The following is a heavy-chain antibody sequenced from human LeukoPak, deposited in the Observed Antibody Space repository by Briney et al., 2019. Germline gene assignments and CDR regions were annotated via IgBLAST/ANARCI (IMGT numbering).Heavy chain of an antibody. CDR1: GFTFSTYS. Sequence: GGSLRLSCAASGFTFSTYSMNWVRQAPGKGLEWVSYISSSSSTIYYADSVKGRFTISRDNAKNSLYLQMNSLRAEDTAVYYCAREAIWFGELYGFMDVWGKGTTVTISS. CDR3: AREAIWFGELYGFMDV. D-gene: IGHD3-10*01. V-gene: IGHV3-48*04. CDR2: ISSSSSTI. J-gene: IGHJ6*03.